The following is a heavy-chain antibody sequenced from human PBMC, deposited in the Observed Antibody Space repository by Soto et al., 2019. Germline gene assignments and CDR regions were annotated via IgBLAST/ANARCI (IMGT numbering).Heavy chain of an antibody. CDR1: GGTFSSYT. D-gene: IGHD3-16*01. CDR2: IIPILGIA. V-gene: IGHV1-69*02. J-gene: IGHJ6*03. Sequence: ASVKVSCKASGGTFSSYTISWVRQAPGQGLEWMGRIIPILGIANYAQKFQGRVTITADKSTSTAYMELSSLRSEDTAVYYCASREDYDYIHYYMDVWGKGTTVTVSS. CDR3: ASREDYDYIHYYMDV.